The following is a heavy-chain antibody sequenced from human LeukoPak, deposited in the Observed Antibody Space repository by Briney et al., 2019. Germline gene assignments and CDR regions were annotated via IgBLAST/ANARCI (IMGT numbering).Heavy chain of an antibody. J-gene: IGHJ5*02. D-gene: IGHD2-2*01. V-gene: IGHV4-30-4*02. CDR2: IYYSGST. CDR1: GGSISSGDYY. CDR3: ARDSGSSTHDP. Sequence: PSETLSLTCTVSGGSISSGDYYWSWIRQPPGKGLEWIGYIYYSGSTYYNPSLKSRVTISVDTSKNQFSLKLSSVTAADTAVYYCARDSGSSTHDPWGQGTLVTVSS.